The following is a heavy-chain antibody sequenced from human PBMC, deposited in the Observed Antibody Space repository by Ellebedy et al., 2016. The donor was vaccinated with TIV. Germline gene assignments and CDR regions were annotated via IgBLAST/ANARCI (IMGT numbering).Heavy chain of an antibody. CDR3: AKDLWSGSEGPLDY. D-gene: IGHD3-3*01. J-gene: IGHJ4*02. CDR2: IKQDGSEK. Sequence: GGSLRLXXAASGFTFSSYWMSWVRQAPGKGLEWVANIKQDGSEKYYVDSVKGRFTISRDNAKNSLYLQMNSLRAEDTAVYYCAKDLWSGSEGPLDYWGQGTLVTVSS. CDR1: GFTFSSYW. V-gene: IGHV3-7*03.